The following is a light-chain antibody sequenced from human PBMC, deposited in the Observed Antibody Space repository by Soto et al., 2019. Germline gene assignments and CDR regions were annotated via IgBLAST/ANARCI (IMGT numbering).Light chain of an antibody. J-gene: IGKJ3*01. CDR1: QSVNLN. V-gene: IGKV3-15*01. Sequence: EIMMKQSPGTLSVSPGEGATLSCTASQSVNLNLAWYQQKPGQPPSLLLYGASTRATGIPVRFRGSGSGTEFTRIIRSLQSEDSAVYYCHKYNSWPRGTFGAWTKVEIK. CDR3: HKYNSWPRGT. CDR2: GAS.